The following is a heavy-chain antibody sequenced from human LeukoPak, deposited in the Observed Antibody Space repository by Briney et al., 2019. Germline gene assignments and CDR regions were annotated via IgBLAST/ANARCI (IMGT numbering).Heavy chain of an antibody. J-gene: IGHJ5*02. CDR2: ISAYNGNT. CDR3: AREALGAAAGTEGYWFDP. Sequence: ASVKVSCKASGYTFTSYGISWVRQAPGQGLEWMGWISAYNGNTNYAQKLQGRVTMTTDTSTSTAYMELRSLRSDDTAVYYCAREALGAAAGTEGYWFDPWGQGTLVTVSS. D-gene: IGHD6-13*01. V-gene: IGHV1-18*01. CDR1: GYTFTSYG.